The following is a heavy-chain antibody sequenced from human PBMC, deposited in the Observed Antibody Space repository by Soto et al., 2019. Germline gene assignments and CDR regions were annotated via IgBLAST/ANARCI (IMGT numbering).Heavy chain of an antibody. J-gene: IGHJ6*02. CDR3: AHSRCGGDCLQSYSSHYYYGMDV. D-gene: IGHD2-21*02. CDR2: IYWDDDK. CDR1: GFSLSTGGVG. Sequence: QITLKESGPSLVKPTQTLTLTCTFSGFSLSTGGVGVGWIRQPPGKALEWLALIYWDDDKRYSPSLRSRLTVPTDNSNNQXXLXLXXMDPVDTATYYCAHSRCGGDCLQSYSSHYYYGMDVWGQGTTVTVSS. V-gene: IGHV2-5*02.